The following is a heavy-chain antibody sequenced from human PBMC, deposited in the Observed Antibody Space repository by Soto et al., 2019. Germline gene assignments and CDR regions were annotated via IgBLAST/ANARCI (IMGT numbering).Heavy chain of an antibody. D-gene: IGHD3-3*01. V-gene: IGHV3-23*01. Sequence: TGGSLRLSCAASGFGFGHYVMSWVRQAPGKGLEWVSGISATAVSSYSADSVKGRFTISRDNSQNMLYLQMNSLTVEDTAVYYCAKGGDSWSGYSPHWGQGTLVTVSS. CDR2: ISATAVSS. J-gene: IGHJ4*02. CDR1: GFGFGHYV. CDR3: AKGGDSWSGYSPH.